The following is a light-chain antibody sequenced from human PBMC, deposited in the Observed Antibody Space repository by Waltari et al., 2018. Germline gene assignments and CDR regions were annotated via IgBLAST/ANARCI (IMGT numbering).Light chain of an antibody. CDR2: SSH. Sequence: QSVLTQPPSASGTPGQRVNLSCSGGRSNIGSNTVVWYRQVPGTAPKLLIHSSHQRPSGVPDRFSGSKSGTSASLDISGLQAEDEVDYFCATWDDSLDGPVFGGGTKLTVL. V-gene: IGLV1-44*01. CDR1: RSNIGSNT. J-gene: IGLJ3*02. CDR3: ATWDDSLDGPV.